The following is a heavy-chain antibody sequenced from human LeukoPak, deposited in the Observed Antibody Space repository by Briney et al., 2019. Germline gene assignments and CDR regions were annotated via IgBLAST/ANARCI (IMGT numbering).Heavy chain of an antibody. D-gene: IGHD6-19*01. CDR3: TSAQWLVQY. CDR2: IRSKANSYAT. J-gene: IGHJ4*02. V-gene: IGHV3-73*01. Sequence: QSGGSLRVCCAASGFTFSGSAMHWVRQASGKGLEWVGRIRSKANSYATAYAASVKGRFTISRDDSKNTAYLQMNSLKTEDTAVYYCTSAQWLVQYWGQGTLVTVSS. CDR1: GFTFSGSA.